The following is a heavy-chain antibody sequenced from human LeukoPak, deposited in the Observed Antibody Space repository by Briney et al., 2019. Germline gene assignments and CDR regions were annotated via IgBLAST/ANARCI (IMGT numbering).Heavy chain of an antibody. V-gene: IGHV3-43*01. CDR3: AKARSSSWSYLES. Sequence: GGSLRLSCATSGFSFDDHTMHWVRHLPGKGLESVSLISWEGSTTYYADSVKDRFTISRDTSKNSLYLQMNSLRTEDTALYYCAKARSSSWSYLESWGQGTLVTVSS. CDR2: ISWEGSTT. D-gene: IGHD6-13*01. J-gene: IGHJ4*02. CDR1: GFSFDDHT.